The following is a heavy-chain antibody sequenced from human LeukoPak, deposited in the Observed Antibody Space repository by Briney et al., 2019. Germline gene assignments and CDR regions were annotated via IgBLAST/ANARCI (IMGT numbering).Heavy chain of an antibody. CDR2: IHTSGST. CDR1: GGSIGSYQ. J-gene: IGHJ4*02. Sequence: SETLSLTCTVSGGSIGSYQWSWIRQAPGKGLEWIGYIHTSGSTIYSPSLKSRVTMSIDTSENRFSLKLSSVTAADTAVYYCARHHGRDDYWGQGTLVTVSS. D-gene: IGHD5-24*01. V-gene: IGHV4-4*09. CDR3: ARHHGRDDY.